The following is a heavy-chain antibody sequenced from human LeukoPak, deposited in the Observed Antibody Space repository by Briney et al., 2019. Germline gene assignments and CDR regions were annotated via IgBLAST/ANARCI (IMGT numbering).Heavy chain of an antibody. J-gene: IGHJ5*01. D-gene: IGHD3-22*01. Sequence: RPGGSLRLSCAASGFTFSSYAMSWVRQAPGKGLEWVSAISGSGGSTYYADSVKGRSTISRDNSKNTLYLERSSLRAEDTALYYCAKDSGYNWFDSWGQGTLVTVSS. CDR3: AKDSGYNWFDS. V-gene: IGHV3-23*01. CDR2: ISGSGGST. CDR1: GFTFSSYA.